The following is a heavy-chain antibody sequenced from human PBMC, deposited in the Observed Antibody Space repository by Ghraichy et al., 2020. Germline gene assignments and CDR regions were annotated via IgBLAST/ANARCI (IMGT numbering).Heavy chain of an antibody. D-gene: IGHD1-14*01. CDR3: SRHSEHSRFDS. CDR1: GGSISSSSYY. J-gene: IGHJ4*02. Sequence: SETLSLTCTVSGGSISSSSYYWGWIRQPPGKGLEWIGSIYYSGDTYYNPSLKSRVTISVDTSKNQFSLKASSVTAADTAVYYCSRHSEHSRFDSWGQGTLVTVSS. CDR2: IYYSGDT. V-gene: IGHV4-39*01.